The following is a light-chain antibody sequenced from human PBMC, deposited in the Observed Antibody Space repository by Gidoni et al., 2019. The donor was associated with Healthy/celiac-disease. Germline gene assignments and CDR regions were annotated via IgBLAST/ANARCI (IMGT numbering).Light chain of an antibody. J-gene: IGLJ3*02. CDR3: AAWDDSLNGLV. CDR2: SNK. V-gene: IGLV1-44*01. Sequence: QSVLPQPPSTSGTPGPGVTISCSGSSSNSGSNTVNWDQQLPGTAPKLLIYSNKQRPSGVPDRFSGSKSGTSASLAISGLQSEDEADYYCAAWDDSLNGLVFGGGTKLTVL. CDR1: SSNSGSNT.